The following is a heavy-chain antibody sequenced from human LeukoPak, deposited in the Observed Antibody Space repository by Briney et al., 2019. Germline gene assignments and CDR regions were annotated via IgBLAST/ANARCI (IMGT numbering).Heavy chain of an antibody. Sequence: GGSLRLSCIASGFIFRDYVMSWVRQAPGKGPEWVAAIWRTGDWTYYVDSVKGRFTISRDNSKNTLYLQMNRLRVADTAIYYCAKDRHDYGDYAFDSWGQGTLVTVSS. CDR3: AKDRHDYGDYAFDS. D-gene: IGHD4-17*01. V-gene: IGHV3-23*05. J-gene: IGHJ4*02. CDR2: IWRTGDWT. CDR1: GFIFRDYV.